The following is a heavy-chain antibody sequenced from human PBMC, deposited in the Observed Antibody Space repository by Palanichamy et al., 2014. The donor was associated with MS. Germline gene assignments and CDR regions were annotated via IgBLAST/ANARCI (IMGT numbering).Heavy chain of an antibody. Sequence: EVQLVEVWGEGFGPRPGGSLRLSCAASGFTVSSNYMSWVRQAPGKGLEWVSVIYSGGSTYYADSVKGRFTISRDNSKNTLYLQMNSLRAEDTAVYYCARDLRYCSGGSCYRYFQHWGQGTLVTVSS. V-gene: IGHV3-66*01. CDR1: GFTVSSNY. D-gene: IGHD2-15*01. CDR2: IYSGGST. J-gene: IGHJ1*01. CDR3: ARDLRYCSGGSCYRYFQH.